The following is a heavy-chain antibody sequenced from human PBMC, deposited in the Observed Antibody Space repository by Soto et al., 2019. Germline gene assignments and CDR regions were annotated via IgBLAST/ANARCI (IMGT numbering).Heavy chain of an antibody. J-gene: IGHJ3*02. CDR3: ARRAFGSSRSFDI. D-gene: IGHD6-6*01. CDR2: ISDSGGLT. CDR1: GFAFSSHP. V-gene: IGHV3-23*01. Sequence: GGSLRLSCAASGFAFSSHPMSWVRQAPERGLEWVSGISDSGGLTYNADSVKGRFTISRDNSKNTLYLQMNSLRAEDTALYYCARRAFGSSRSFDIWGQGTMVTVSS.